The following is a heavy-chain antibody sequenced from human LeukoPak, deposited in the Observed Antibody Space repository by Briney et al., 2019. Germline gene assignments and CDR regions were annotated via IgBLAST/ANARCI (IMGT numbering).Heavy chain of an antibody. V-gene: IGHV4-4*02. D-gene: IGHD2-8*01. CDR3: SRENGAFSPFGY. CDR2: IFLSGLT. Sequence: PSGTLSLTCGVSGGSISNTNWWSWVRQPPGQGLEWIGEIFLSGLTNYNPSLKSRVTVSLDKSKNHLSLNLTSVTAADTAVYYCSRENGAFSPFGYWGQGTLVTVPS. CDR1: GGSISNTNW. J-gene: IGHJ4*02.